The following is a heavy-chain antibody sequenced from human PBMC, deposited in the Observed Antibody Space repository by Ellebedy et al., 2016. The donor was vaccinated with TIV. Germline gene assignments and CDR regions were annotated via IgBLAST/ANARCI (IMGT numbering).Heavy chain of an antibody. V-gene: IGHV3-15*01. D-gene: IGHD3-10*01. J-gene: IGHJ6*02. CDR2: IKSKTDGGTT. CDR1: GFTFSNAW. Sequence: PGGSLRLSCAASGFTFSNAWMSWVRQAPGKGLEWVGRIKSKTDGGTTDYAAPVKGRFTISRDDSNNTLYLQMNSLKTEDTAVYYCTTNYGSGSYYYYGMDVWGQGTTVTVSS. CDR3: TTNYGSGSYYYYGMDV.